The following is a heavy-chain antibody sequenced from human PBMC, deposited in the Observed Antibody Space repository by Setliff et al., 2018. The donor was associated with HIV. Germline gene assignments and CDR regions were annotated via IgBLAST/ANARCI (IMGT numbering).Heavy chain of an antibody. CDR3: ATLQSSGWPHGIEY. J-gene: IGHJ4*02. CDR1: GGTISPYY. V-gene: IGHV4-4*08. CDR2: IYTSGRT. D-gene: IGHD6-19*01. Sequence: SETLSLTCIVSGGTISPYYWSWIRQPPGKGLEWIGYIYTSGRTNYNPSLKSRVTISVDTSKNHFSLKVNFVTAADTAVYYCATLQSSGWPHGIEYWGQGTLVTVSS.